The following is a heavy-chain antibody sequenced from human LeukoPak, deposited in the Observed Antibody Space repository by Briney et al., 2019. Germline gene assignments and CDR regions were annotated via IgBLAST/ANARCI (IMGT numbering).Heavy chain of an antibody. Sequence: SETLSLTCAVSGDSISTSNSYWGWIRQPPGKGLEWIGSIYYSGSTYYNPSLKSRVTISVDTSKNQFSLKLSSVTAADTAVYYCARIVMVRGVILPNWFDPWGQGTLVTVSS. CDR3: ARIVMVRGVILPNWFDP. V-gene: IGHV4-39*01. J-gene: IGHJ5*02. CDR1: GDSISTSNSY. CDR2: IYYSGST. D-gene: IGHD3-10*01.